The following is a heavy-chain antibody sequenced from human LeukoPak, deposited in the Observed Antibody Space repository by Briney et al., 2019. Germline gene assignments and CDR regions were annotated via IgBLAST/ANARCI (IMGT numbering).Heavy chain of an antibody. CDR3: ARAVTVVTRGGLVFDY. Sequence: GGSLRLSCAASGFTFSSYEMSWVRQAPGKGLEWVSYISSSSNTIYYADSVKGRFTISRDNAKNSLFLQMNSLRDEDTSVYYCARAVTVVTRGGLVFDYWGQGTLVTVSS. D-gene: IGHD2-21*02. CDR2: ISSSSNTI. J-gene: IGHJ4*02. V-gene: IGHV3-48*02. CDR1: GFTFSSYE.